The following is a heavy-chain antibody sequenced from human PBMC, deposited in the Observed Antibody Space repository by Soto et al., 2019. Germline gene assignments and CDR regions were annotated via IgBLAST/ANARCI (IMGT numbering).Heavy chain of an antibody. D-gene: IGHD7-27*01. J-gene: IGHJ4*02. CDR3: AADRSSGKLGY. CDR2: IRAYNGNT. V-gene: IGHV1-18*01. CDR1: GYTFTSYG. Sequence: QVQLVQSGAEVKKPGASVKVSCKASGYTFTSYGISWVRQAPGQGLEWMGWIRAYNGNTNYAQKLQGRVTMTTDTSTSTGYMQLTSLRSHNTAVYYCAADRSSGKLGYWGQATLVPASS.